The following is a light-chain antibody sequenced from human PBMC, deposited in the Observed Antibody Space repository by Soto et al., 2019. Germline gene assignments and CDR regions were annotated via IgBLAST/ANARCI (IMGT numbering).Light chain of an antibody. CDR3: QQYNSYPYT. CDR1: QSISSW. J-gene: IGKJ2*01. Sequence: DIQMTQSPSTLSASVGDRVTITCRASQSISSWLAWYQQKPGKAPKLLIYKASSLESGVPSRFSGSGSGTELTLTISSLQPDDFATYFSQQYNSYPYTFGQGTKLEIK. CDR2: KAS. V-gene: IGKV1-5*03.